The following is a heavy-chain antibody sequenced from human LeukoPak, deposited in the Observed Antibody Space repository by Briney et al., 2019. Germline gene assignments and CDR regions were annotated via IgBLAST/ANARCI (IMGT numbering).Heavy chain of an antibody. V-gene: IGHV3-30*18. CDR3: AKDKDGYFDY. J-gene: IGHJ4*02. Sequence: GGSLRLSCAASGFTFSSYAMSWVRQAPGKGLEWVAVISYDGSNKYYADSVKGRFTISRDNSKNTLYLQMNSLRAEDTAVYYCAKDKDGYFDYWGQGTLVTVSS. D-gene: IGHD5-24*01. CDR2: ISYDGSNK. CDR1: GFTFSSYA.